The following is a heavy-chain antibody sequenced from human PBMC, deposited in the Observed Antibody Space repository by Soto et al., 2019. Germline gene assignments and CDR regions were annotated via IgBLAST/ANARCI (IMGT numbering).Heavy chain of an antibody. D-gene: IGHD3-3*01. J-gene: IGHJ6*02. CDR1: GFTFSSYG. Sequence: QVQLVESGGGVVQPGRSLRLSCAASGFTFSSYGMHWVRQAPGKGLEWVAVIWYDGSNKYYADSVKGRFTISRDNSKTPLYLQMNILRAEDTAVYYCARDLRVTIFGVVSPMYYYGMDVWGQGTTVTVSS. V-gene: IGHV3-33*01. CDR2: IWYDGSNK. CDR3: ARDLRVTIFGVVSPMYYYGMDV.